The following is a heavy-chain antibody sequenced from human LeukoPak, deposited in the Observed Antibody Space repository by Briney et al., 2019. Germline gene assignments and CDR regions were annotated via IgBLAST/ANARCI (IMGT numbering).Heavy chain of an antibody. J-gene: IGHJ6*02. CDR3: ARALPITMIVVVYPGGMDV. CDR2: ISHDGNNK. Sequence: GGSLRLSCAASGFTFSSYAMHWVCQAPGKGLDWVAVISHDGNNKYNADSVKGRFTISRDNSKNTLYLQMNSLRAEDTAVYYCARALPITMIVVVYPGGMDVWGQGTTVTVSS. CDR1: GFTFSSYA. D-gene: IGHD3-22*01. V-gene: IGHV3-30-3*01.